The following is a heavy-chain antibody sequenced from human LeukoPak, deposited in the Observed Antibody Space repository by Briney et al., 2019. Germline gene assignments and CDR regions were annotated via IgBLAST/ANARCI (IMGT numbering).Heavy chain of an antibody. D-gene: IGHD6-19*01. CDR3: TSRIAVAGTNGDY. CDR2: IYSGGST. CDR1: GFTVSSNY. V-gene: IGHV3-53*01. Sequence: GGSLRLSCAASGFTVSSNYMSWVRQAPGKGLEWVSVIYSGGSTYYADSVKGRFTISRDNSKNTLYLQMNSLRAEDTAVYYCTSRIAVAGTNGDYWGQGTLVTVSS. J-gene: IGHJ4*02.